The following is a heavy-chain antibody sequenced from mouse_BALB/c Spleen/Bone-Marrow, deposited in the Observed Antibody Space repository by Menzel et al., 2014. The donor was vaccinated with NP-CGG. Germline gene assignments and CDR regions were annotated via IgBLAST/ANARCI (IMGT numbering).Heavy chain of an antibody. CDR1: GNTFTAYW. CDR2: IDPSDSET. Sequence: QVQLQQSGPELGNPGPPGKLPCKPSGNTFTAYWRNWGKQRPGRGPGGIGRIDPSDSETHYNQKFKDKATLTVDKSSSTAYIQLSSLTSEDSAVYYCARSIGYGAMDYWGQGTSVTVSS. D-gene: IGHD2-2*01. V-gene: IGHV1-69*02. CDR3: ARSIGYGAMDY. J-gene: IGHJ4*01.